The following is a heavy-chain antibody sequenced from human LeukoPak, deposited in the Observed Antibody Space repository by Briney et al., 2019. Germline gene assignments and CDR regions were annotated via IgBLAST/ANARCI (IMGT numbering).Heavy chain of an antibody. CDR2: IYYSGTT. V-gene: IGHV4-59*08. CDR1: GGSISSYY. CDR3: ARGGYSFDY. D-gene: IGHD5-12*01. J-gene: IGHJ4*02. Sequence: YPSETLSLTCTVSGGSISSYYWSWIRQPPGKGLEWIGYIYYSGTTNYNPSLKSRVTISVDTSKNQFSLKLSSVTAADTAVYYCARGGYSFDYLGQGTLVTVSS.